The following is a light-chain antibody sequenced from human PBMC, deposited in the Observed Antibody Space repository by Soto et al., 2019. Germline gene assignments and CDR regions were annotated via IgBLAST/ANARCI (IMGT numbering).Light chain of an antibody. CDR3: AAWDDSLNGVV. CDR2: NNN. V-gene: IGLV1-44*01. J-gene: IGLJ2*01. CDR1: NSKIGSNT. Sequence: QSVLTQPPSASGTPGQRVTISCSGSNSKIGSNTVNWYQQLPGTAPKLLIYNNNQRPSGVHDRFSGSKSGTSASLAISGLQSEDEADYYCAAWDDSLNGVVFGGGTKLTVL.